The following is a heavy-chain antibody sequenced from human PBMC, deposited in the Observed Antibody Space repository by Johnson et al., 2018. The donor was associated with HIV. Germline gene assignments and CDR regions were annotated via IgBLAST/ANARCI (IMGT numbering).Heavy chain of an antibody. CDR2: IPASGTDT. J-gene: IGHJ3*02. Sequence: QVQLVESGGDSVKAGGSLRLSCAASGSTFSDYYMSWVRQAPGKGLEWVSSIPASGTDTYYADSVKGRFTISRDNSKNTLFLEMNSLRADDTAIYYCASGEVHIPESYYVTFSRAFDIWGQGTMVTVSS. CDR3: ASGEVHIPESYYVTFSRAFDI. D-gene: IGHD1-26*01. V-gene: IGHV3-11*05. CDR1: GSTFSDYY.